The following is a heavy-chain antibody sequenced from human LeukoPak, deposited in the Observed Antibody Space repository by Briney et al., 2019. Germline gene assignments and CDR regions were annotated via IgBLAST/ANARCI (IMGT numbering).Heavy chain of an antibody. D-gene: IGHD3-10*01. CDR3: ARGPIDPMVRGVTDY. CDR1: GYTFTSYD. Sequence: ASVKVSCKASGYTFTSYDINWVRQATGQGLEWMGWMNPNSGGTNYAQKFQGRVTMTRDTSISTAYMELSRLRSDDTAVYYCARGPIDPMVRGVTDYWGQGTLVTVSS. CDR2: MNPNSGGT. V-gene: IGHV1-2*02. J-gene: IGHJ4*02.